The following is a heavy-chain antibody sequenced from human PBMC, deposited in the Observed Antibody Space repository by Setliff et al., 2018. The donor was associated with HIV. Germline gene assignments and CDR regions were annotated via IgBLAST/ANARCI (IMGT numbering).Heavy chain of an antibody. CDR2: IYYSGST. CDR1: GGSISSSSYY. D-gene: IGHD6-13*01. J-gene: IGHJ6*03. CDR3: ARGSSWQYYYYYYMDV. V-gene: IGHV4-61*05. Sequence: SETLSLTCTVSGGSISSSSYYWGWVRQAPGKGLEWIGYIYYSGSTNYNPSLKSRVTISVDTSKNQFSLKLSSVTAADTAVYYCARGSSWQYYYYYYMDVWGKGTTVTVSS.